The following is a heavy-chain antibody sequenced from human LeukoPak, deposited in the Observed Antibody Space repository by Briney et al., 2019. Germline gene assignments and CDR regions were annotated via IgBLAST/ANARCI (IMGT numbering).Heavy chain of an antibody. J-gene: IGHJ4*02. D-gene: IGHD3-10*01. CDR1: GGSISSGGYY. CDR2: IYYSGST. Sequence: SQTLSLTCTVSGGSISSGGYYWSWIRQHPGTGLEWIGYIYYSGSTYYNPSLKSRVTISVDTSKNQFSLKLSSVTAADTAVYYCARSNPLAYGSGSYLDFDYWGQGTLVTVSS. V-gene: IGHV4-31*03. CDR3: ARSNPLAYGSGSYLDFDY.